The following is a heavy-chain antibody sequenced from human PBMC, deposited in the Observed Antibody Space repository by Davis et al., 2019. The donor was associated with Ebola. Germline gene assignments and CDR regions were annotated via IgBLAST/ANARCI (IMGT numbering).Heavy chain of an antibody. D-gene: IGHD5-18*01. CDR3: AKDKYSYGLRDNWFDP. J-gene: IGHJ5*02. Sequence: PGGSLRLSCAASGFIFSTYVMTWVRQAPGKGLEWVSVIDSSGGGIYYADSVKGRFTISRDNSKNTLYLQMNSLRAEDTAVYYCAKDKYSYGLRDNWFDPWGRGTLVTVSS. CDR1: GFIFSTYV. V-gene: IGHV3-23*01. CDR2: IDSSGGGI.